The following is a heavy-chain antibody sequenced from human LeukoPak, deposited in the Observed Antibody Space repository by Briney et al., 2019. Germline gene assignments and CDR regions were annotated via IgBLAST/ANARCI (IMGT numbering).Heavy chain of an antibody. Sequence: ASVKVSCKASGYTFISYDIVWLRQATGQGLEWMGYMNPKSGNTDYVQNFQGRVTMTRDASITTAYMELSGLRSEDAAVYYCARKIASTRLGVRYYYMDVWGEGTTVTISS. V-gene: IGHV1-8*01. CDR1: GYTFISYD. J-gene: IGHJ6*03. D-gene: IGHD2-2*01. CDR3: ARKIASTRLGVRYYYMDV. CDR2: MNPKSGNT.